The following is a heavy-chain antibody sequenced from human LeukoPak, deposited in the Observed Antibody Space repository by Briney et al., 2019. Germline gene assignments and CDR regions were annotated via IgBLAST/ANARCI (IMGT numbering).Heavy chain of an antibody. J-gene: IGHJ5*02. D-gene: IGHD6-19*01. Sequence: GGSLRLSXAAPGFTFDDYGMSWVRQAPGKGLEWVSGINWNGGSTGYADSVKGRFTISRDNAKNSLYLQMNSLRAEDTALYYCARDVAVAGANNWFDPWGQGTLVTVSS. CDR1: GFTFDDYG. CDR2: INWNGGST. CDR3: ARDVAVAGANNWFDP. V-gene: IGHV3-20*04.